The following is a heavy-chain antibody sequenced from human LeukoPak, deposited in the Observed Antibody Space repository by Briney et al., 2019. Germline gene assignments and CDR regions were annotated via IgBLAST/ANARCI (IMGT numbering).Heavy chain of an antibody. D-gene: IGHD6-6*01. CDR2: ISWNSGSI. CDR1: GFTFDDYA. J-gene: IGHJ4*02. Sequence: GGSLRLSCAASGFTFDDYAMPWVRQAPGKGLEWVLGISWNSGSIGYADSVKGRFTISRDNAKNSLYLQMNSLRAEDTALYYCAKDIDSSSSRGYYFDYWGQGTLVTVSS. CDR3: AKDIDSSSSRGYYFDY. V-gene: IGHV3-9*01.